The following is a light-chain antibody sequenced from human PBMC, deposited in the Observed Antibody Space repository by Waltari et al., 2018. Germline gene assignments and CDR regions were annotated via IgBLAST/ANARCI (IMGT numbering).Light chain of an antibody. J-gene: IGKJ1*01. Sequence: EIVLTQSPATLSLSPGERATLSCRASQSVSRYVAWYQQKPGQAPRLLIYDTSIRATGVPDRFGGSGSGTDFSLTISRLEPEDFAVYYCQKYGTLPATFGQGTKVQMK. CDR3: QKYGTLPAT. CDR1: QSVSRY. V-gene: IGKV3-20*01. CDR2: DTS.